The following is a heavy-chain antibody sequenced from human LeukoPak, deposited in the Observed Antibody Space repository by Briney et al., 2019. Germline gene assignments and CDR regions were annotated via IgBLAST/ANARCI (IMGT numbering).Heavy chain of an antibody. CDR3: ARDSLTKEGQYYYYYYGMDV. Sequence: PGGSLRLSCAASGFTVSSNYMSWVRQAPGKGLEWVSVIYSGGSTYYADSVKGRFTISRDNSKNTLYLQMNSLRAEDTAVYYCARDSLTKEGQYYYYYYGMDVWGQGTTVTVSS. J-gene: IGHJ6*02. CDR2: IYSGGST. V-gene: IGHV3-53*01. CDR1: GFTVSSNY. D-gene: IGHD1-14*01.